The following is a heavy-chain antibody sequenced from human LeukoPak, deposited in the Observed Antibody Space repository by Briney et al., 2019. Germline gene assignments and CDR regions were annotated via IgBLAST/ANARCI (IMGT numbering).Heavy chain of an antibody. V-gene: IGHV3-23*01. CDR3: AKVSIGDYFDY. CDR1: GFTFNTYA. CDR2: ISGSGGGT. D-gene: IGHD4-17*01. Sequence: PGGSLRLSCAASGFTFNTYAMSWVRQAPGKGLEWVSGISGSGGGTYYADSVKGRFTISRDNSKSTLYLQMNSLRVEDTAVYYCAKVSIGDYFDYWGQGTLVTVSS. J-gene: IGHJ4*02.